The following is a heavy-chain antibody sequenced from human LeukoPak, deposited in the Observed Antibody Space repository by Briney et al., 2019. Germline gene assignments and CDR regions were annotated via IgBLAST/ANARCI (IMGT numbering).Heavy chain of an antibody. Sequence: SVKVSCKASGGTFSSYAISWVRQAPGQGLEWMGGIIPIFGTANYAQEFQGRVTITADESTSTAYMELSSLRSEDTAVYYCARRFYYDSSGYYYVYWDQGTLVTVSS. CDR2: IIPIFGTA. CDR3: ARRFYYDSSGYYYVY. CDR1: GGTFSSYA. D-gene: IGHD3-22*01. J-gene: IGHJ4*02. V-gene: IGHV1-69*13.